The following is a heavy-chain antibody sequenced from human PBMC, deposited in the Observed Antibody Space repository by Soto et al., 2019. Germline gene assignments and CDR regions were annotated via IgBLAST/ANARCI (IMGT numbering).Heavy chain of an antibody. CDR1: GFTFSDYY. V-gene: IGHV3-11*01. D-gene: IGHD6-19*01. J-gene: IGHJ6*02. Sequence: PVGSLRLSCAASGFTFSDYYMSWIRQAPGKGLEWVSYISSSGSTIYYADSVKGRFTISRDNAKNSLYLQMNSLRAEDTAVYYCARARIAVAYPAGYYYYGMDVWGQGTTVTVSS. CDR2: ISSSGSTI. CDR3: ARARIAVAYPAGYYYYGMDV.